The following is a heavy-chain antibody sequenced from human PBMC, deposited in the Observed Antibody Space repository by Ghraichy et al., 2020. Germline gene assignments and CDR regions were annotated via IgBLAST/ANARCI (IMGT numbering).Heavy chain of an antibody. J-gene: IGHJ5*02. CDR1: GGSFSGYY. CDR3: ARGFPDFDWFDP. CDR2: INHSGST. Sequence: SETLSLTCAVYGGSFSGYYWSWIRQPPGKGLEWIGEINHSGSTNYNPSLKSRVTISVDTSKNQFSLKLSSVTAADTAVYYCARGFPDFDWFDPWGQGTLVTVSS. D-gene: IGHD3-3*01. V-gene: IGHV4-34*01.